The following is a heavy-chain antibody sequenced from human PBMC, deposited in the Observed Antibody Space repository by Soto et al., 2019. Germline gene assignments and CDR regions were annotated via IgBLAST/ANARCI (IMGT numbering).Heavy chain of an antibody. Sequence: QVQLVESGGGVVQPGRSLRLSCAASGFTFSSYGMHWVRQAPGKGLEWVAVISYDGSNKYYADSVKGRFTISRDNSKNTLYLQMNGLRAEDTAVYYCIGYGSGSYFDYWGQGTLVTVSS. J-gene: IGHJ4*02. D-gene: IGHD3-10*01. CDR2: ISYDGSNK. CDR3: IGYGSGSYFDY. V-gene: IGHV3-30*03. CDR1: GFTFSSYG.